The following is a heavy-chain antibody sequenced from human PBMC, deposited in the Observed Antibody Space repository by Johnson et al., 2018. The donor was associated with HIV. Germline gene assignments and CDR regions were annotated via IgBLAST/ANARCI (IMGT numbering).Heavy chain of an antibody. J-gene: IGHJ3*02. CDR1: GFTFYNYR. V-gene: IGHV3-33*06. CDR3: AKVRWELSSIGAFDI. Sequence: QVQLVESGGGLVHPGESLRLSCTASGFTFYNYRMSWVRQAPGKGLEWVAVIWYDGSNKYYADSVKGRFTISRDNSKNTLYLQMNSLRAEDTAVYYCAKVRWELSSIGAFDIWGQGTMVTVSS. D-gene: IGHD1-26*01. CDR2: IWYDGSNK.